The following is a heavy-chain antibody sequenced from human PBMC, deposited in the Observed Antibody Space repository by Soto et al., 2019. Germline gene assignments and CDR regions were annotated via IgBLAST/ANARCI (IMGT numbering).Heavy chain of an antibody. CDR1: GYSFTNYW. CDR3: AMPYSGGPNDTFAV. CDR2: IYPGDSHA. D-gene: IGHD1-26*01. V-gene: IGHV5-51*01. J-gene: IGHJ3*01. Sequence: AESLKISCKGSGYSFTNYWIGWVRQMPGKGLEWMGIIYPGDSHAIYSPSFQGQVTMSADKSISTAYLQWSSLKASDTAMYYCAMPYSGGPNDTFAVWGQGTMGTVSS.